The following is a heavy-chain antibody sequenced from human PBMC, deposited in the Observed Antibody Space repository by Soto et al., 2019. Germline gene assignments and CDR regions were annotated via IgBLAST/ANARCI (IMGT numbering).Heavy chain of an antibody. CDR2: ISGGGSST. CDR1: GFTFSSYA. V-gene: IGHV3-23*01. D-gene: IGHD3-10*01. CDR3: AKCRSYTNIRNY. Sequence: GGSLRLSCVASGFTFSSYAMSWVRQAPGKGLEWVSVISGGGSSTYYADSVKGRFTISRDNSKNTLYLQMNSLRADDTAVYYCAKCRSYTNIRNYWGQGTLVTVSS. J-gene: IGHJ4*02.